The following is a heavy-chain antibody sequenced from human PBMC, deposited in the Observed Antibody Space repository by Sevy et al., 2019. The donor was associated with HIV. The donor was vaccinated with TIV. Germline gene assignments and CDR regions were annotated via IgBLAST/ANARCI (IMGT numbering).Heavy chain of an antibody. D-gene: IGHD2-2*01. J-gene: IGHJ6*03. CDR1: GFTFSDYY. Sequence: GGSLRLSCAASGFTFSDYYMSWIRQAPGKGLEWVSYISSSSSYTNYADSVKGRFTISRDNAKNSLYLQMNSLRAEDTAVYYWARAKCSSTSCYYYYYYYMDVWGKGTTVTVSS. CDR3: ARAKCSSTSCYYYYYYYMDV. CDR2: ISSSSSYT. V-gene: IGHV3-11*06.